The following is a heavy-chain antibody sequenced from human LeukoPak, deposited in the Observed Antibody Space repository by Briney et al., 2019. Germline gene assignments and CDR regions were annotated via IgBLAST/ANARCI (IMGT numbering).Heavy chain of an antibody. D-gene: IGHD3-10*01. J-gene: IGHJ3*02. CDR2: ISRDESDK. V-gene: IGHV3-7*01. CDR1: GFTLSNYW. CDR3: VRDDGHSYQYASRTYYYDAFDI. Sequence: GGSLRLSCAASGFTLSNYWMTWVRQAPGKGLEWVANISRDESDKHYVDSVEGRFTISRDNAKNSLYLQMNSLRAEDTAVYYCVRDDGHSYQYASRTYYYDAFDIWGQGTVVTVSS.